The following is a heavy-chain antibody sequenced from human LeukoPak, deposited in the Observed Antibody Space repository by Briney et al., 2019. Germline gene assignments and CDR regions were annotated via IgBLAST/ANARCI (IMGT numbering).Heavy chain of an antibody. Sequence: PGGSLRLSCEASGFSLSSYGMQWVRQAPGKGLEWVSVIYSGGSTYYADSVKGRFTISRDNSKNTPYLQMNSLRAEDTAVYYCARGSYGYYWGQGTLVTVSS. CDR3: ARGSYGYY. CDR2: IYSGGST. V-gene: IGHV3-53*01. D-gene: IGHD5-18*01. J-gene: IGHJ4*02. CDR1: GFSLSSYG.